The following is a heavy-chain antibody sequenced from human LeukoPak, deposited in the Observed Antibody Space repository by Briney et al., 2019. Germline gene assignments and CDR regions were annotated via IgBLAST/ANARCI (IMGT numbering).Heavy chain of an antibody. J-gene: IGHJ4*02. Sequence: GASVKVSCKASGYTFTSYGISWVRQAPGQGLEWMGWISAYNGNTNYAQKLQGRVTMTTDTSTSTAYMELRSLRSDDTAVYYCARSGQKPVSDFWSGYYKAEGDYWGQGTLVTVSS. D-gene: IGHD3-3*01. V-gene: IGHV1-18*01. CDR3: ARSGQKPVSDFWSGYYKAEGDY. CDR2: ISAYNGNT. CDR1: GYTFTSYG.